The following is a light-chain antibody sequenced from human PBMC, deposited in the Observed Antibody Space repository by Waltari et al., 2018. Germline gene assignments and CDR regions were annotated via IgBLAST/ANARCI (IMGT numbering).Light chain of an antibody. V-gene: IGKV1-27*01. CDR2: AAS. CDR1: QDISNY. J-gene: IGKJ1*01. CDR3: HQRVSWPQT. Sequence: DIQMTQSPSSLSASVGERVTIPCRASQDISNYLAWYQQKPGKVPKLLIYAASTLQSGVPSRFNGSGSGTDFTLTISRLEPEDFALYYCHQRVSWPQTFGQGTKVEIK.